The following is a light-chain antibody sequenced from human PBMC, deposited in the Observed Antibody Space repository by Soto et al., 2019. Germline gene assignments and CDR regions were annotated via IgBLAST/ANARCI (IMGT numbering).Light chain of an antibody. V-gene: IGLV1-40*01. Sequence: QSVLTQPPSVSGAPGQRVTISCTGSSSNIGAYYDVHWYQQLPGAAPKLVIFGNRNRPSGVPERFSGSKSGTSASLAITGLQAEDEADYYCQAYDYSLTASVFGGGTKLTVL. CDR1: SSNIGAYYD. CDR3: QAYDYSLTASV. CDR2: GNR. J-gene: IGLJ3*02.